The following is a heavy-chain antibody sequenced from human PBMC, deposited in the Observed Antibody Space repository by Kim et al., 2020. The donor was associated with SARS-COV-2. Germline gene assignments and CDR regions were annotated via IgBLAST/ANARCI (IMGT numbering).Heavy chain of an antibody. CDR2: INHSGST. CDR3: ARGRYFEGFGYYYYYGMDV. J-gene: IGHJ6*02. D-gene: IGHD3-9*01. CDR1: GGSFSGYY. V-gene: IGHV4-34*01. Sequence: SETLSLTCAVYGGSFSGYYWSWIRQPPGKGLEWIGEINHSGSTNYNPSLKSRVTISVDTSKNQFSLKLSSVTAADTAVYYCARGRYFEGFGYYYYYGMDVWGQGTTVTVSS.